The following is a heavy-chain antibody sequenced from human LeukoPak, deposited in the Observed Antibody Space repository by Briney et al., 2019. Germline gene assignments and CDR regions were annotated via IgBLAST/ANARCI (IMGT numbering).Heavy chain of an antibody. CDR3: AGEVVSTIRTFDY. V-gene: IGHV4-39*07. CDR1: GGSITRDHDY. CDR2: IHYRGFT. Sequence: SETLSLTCTVSGGSITRDHDYWAWIRQPPGKGLEWVGSIHYRGFTWDNPSLKSRVTMSVDTSKNQFSLKLTSVTVADTAVYYCAGEVVSTIRTFDYWGQGTLVTVSS. D-gene: IGHD5/OR15-5a*01. J-gene: IGHJ4*02.